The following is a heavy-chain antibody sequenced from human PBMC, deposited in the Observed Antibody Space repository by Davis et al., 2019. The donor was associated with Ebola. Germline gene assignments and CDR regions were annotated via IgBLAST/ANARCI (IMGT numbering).Heavy chain of an antibody. CDR3: AKDLLEYSSSYYYMDV. CDR2: ISSSSSYI. D-gene: IGHD6-6*01. Sequence: PGGSLRLSCAASGFTFSNAWMSWVRQAPGQGLEWVSSISSSSSYIYYADSVKGRFTISRDNAKNSLYLQMSSLRAEDTAVYYCAKDLLEYSSSYYYMDVWGKGTTVTVSS. CDR1: GFTFSNAW. J-gene: IGHJ6*03. V-gene: IGHV3-21*04.